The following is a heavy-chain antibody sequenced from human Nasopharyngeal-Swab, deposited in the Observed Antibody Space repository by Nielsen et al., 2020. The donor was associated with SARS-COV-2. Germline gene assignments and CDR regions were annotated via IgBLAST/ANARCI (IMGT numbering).Heavy chain of an antibody. CDR3: TKKNSREIRYSSSSHFDY. CDR1: GFTFSSYA. D-gene: IGHD6-6*01. CDR2: ISGSGGST. Sequence: ETLRLTCAASGFTFSSYAMSWVRQAPGKGLEWVSAISGSGGSTYYADSVKGRFTTSRDNSKNTLYMQMNSLRAEDTAVYYCTKKNSREIRYSSSSHFDYWGQGTLVTVSS. V-gene: IGHV3-23*01. J-gene: IGHJ4*02.